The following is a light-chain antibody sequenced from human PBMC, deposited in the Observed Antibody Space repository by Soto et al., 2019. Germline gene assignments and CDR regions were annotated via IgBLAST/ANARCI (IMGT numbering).Light chain of an antibody. CDR3: QQANSFPRT. J-gene: IGKJ5*01. V-gene: IGKV1D-12*01. CDR2: AAS. CDR1: QGISNW. Sequence: DIQMTQSPSSVSASVGDRVTITCRASQGISNWLAWYQQKPGEAPKLLIYAASSLQGGVPTRFSGSGSGTDFTLIISSLQPEDFATYYCQQANSFPRTFGQGTRLEIK.